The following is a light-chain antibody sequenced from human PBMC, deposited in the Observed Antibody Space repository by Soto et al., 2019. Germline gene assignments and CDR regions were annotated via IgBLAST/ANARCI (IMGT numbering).Light chain of an antibody. CDR3: QQYDNSPIT. CDR1: QSVSSSF. CDR2: GAS. J-gene: IGKJ5*01. Sequence: EIVLTQSPATLSLSPGEIATLSCRASQSVSSSFLAWYQQKPGQAPRLLIYGASSRATGIPDRFSGTGSETDFTLTISRLEPEDFAVYYCQQYDNSPITFGQGTRLEIK. V-gene: IGKV3-20*01.